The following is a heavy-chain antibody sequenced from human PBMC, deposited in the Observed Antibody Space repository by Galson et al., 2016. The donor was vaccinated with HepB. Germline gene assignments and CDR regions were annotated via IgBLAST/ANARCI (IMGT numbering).Heavy chain of an antibody. CDR1: GFTFRSYD. V-gene: IGHV3-23*01. CDR2: LSGSATTI. Sequence: SLRLSCAASGFTFRSYDMSWVRQAPGKGLEWVAGLSGSATTIWYADSVRGRFTISRDNSKNTLYLQMNTLRVEDTAVYYCAKFKGLVVSRYGMDVWGKGTTVAVSS. J-gene: IGHJ6*04. D-gene: IGHD2-15*01. CDR3: AKFKGLVVSRYGMDV.